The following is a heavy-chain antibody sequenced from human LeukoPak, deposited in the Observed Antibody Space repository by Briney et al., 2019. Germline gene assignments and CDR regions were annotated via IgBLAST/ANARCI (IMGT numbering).Heavy chain of an antibody. V-gene: IGHV4-59*01. CDR2: IYYSGST. D-gene: IGHD3-16*01. Sequence: SETLSLTCTVSGGSISSFYWSWIRQPPGKGLEWIGYIYYSGSTNYNPSLKNRVTISVDTSKNQFSLKLSSVTAADTAVYYCARERGDFRFVDIWGQGKMVTVSS. CDR1: GGSISSFY. J-gene: IGHJ3*02. CDR3: ARERGDFRFVDI.